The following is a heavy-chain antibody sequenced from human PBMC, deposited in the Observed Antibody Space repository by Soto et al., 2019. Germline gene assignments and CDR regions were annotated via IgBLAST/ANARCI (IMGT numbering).Heavy chain of an antibody. CDR2: ISAYNGNT. V-gene: IGHV1-18*01. Sequence: QVQLVQSGAEVKKPGASVKVSCKASGYTFTSYGISWVRQAPGQGLEWMGWISAYNGNTNYAQQLQGRVTMTTDTSTSTAYIELRSLGSDDPAVYYGARVPMVRGVIYYYYYYMDVWGKGTTVTVSS. D-gene: IGHD3-10*01. J-gene: IGHJ6*03. CDR3: ARVPMVRGVIYYYYYYMDV. CDR1: GYTFTSYG.